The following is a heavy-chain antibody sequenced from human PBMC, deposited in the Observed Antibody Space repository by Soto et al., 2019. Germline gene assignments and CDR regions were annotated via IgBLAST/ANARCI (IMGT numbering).Heavy chain of an antibody. CDR2: IYWDDDK. Sequence: QITLKESGPTLVKPTQSLTLTCTISGFSLTTNEVGVGWIRQPPGKALEWLALIYWDDDKRFSPSLRNRLTITKDTSRNQVVLTMTNMDPVDTGTYYCARSSDWSYFFDYWGQGTLVTVSS. D-gene: IGHD6-19*01. J-gene: IGHJ4*02. V-gene: IGHV2-5*02. CDR3: ARSSDWSYFFDY. CDR1: GFSLTTNEVG.